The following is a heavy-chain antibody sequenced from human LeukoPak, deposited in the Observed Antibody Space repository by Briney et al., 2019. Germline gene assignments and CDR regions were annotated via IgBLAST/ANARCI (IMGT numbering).Heavy chain of an antibody. CDR1: GGSISSYY. J-gene: IGHJ1*01. CDR3: ASVYSSSWLEYFQH. CDR2: IYTSGST. D-gene: IGHD6-13*01. V-gene: IGHV4-4*07. Sequence: SETLSLTCTVSGGSISSYYWSWIRQPAGKGPEWIGRIYTSGSTNYNPSLKSRVTMSVDTSKNQFSLKLSSVTAADTAVYYCASVYSSSWLEYFQHWGQGTLVTVSS.